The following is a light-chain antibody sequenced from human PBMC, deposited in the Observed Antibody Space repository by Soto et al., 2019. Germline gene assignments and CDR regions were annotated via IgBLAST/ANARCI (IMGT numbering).Light chain of an antibody. Sequence: EIVLTQSPGTLALSPGERATLSCRASQSVADNYLAWYQQKPGQPPRLLIFGASTRASGIPERFSGGGSGTYFSLTIDRLEPDDSGVYFCQQSHTSPYTFGQGTKLEIK. CDR1: QSVADNY. CDR2: GAS. CDR3: QQSHTSPYT. V-gene: IGKV3-20*01. J-gene: IGKJ2*01.